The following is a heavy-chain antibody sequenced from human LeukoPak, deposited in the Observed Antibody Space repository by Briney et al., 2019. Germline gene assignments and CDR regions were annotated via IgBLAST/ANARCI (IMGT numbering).Heavy chain of an antibody. V-gene: IGHV3-53*01. D-gene: IGHD3-22*01. Sequence: PGGSLRLSCAASGFTVSYNYMSWVRQAPGKGLEWVSVIYSGGSTYYADSVKGRFTISRDNSKNTLYLQMHSLRAEDTAVYYCATNYDSSGYYSYWGQGTLVTVSS. J-gene: IGHJ4*02. CDR3: ATNYDSSGYYSY. CDR2: IYSGGST. CDR1: GFTVSYNY.